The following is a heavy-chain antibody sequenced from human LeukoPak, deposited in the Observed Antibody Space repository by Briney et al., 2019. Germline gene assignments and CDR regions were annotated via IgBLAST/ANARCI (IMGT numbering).Heavy chain of an antibody. CDR1: GFTFSSYS. V-gene: IGHV3-21*01. Sequence: GGSLRLSCAASGFTFSSYSMNWVRQAPGKGLEWVSSISSSSSYIYYADSVKGRFTISRDHAKNSLYLQMNSLRAEDTAVYYCARDLTGTLSMDVWGKETTVTVSS. CDR3: ARDLTGTLSMDV. CDR2: ISSSSSYI. J-gene: IGHJ6*03. D-gene: IGHD1-20*01.